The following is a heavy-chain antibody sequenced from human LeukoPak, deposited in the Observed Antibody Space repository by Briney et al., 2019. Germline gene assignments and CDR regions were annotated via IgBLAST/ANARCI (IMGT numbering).Heavy chain of an antibody. J-gene: IGHJ4*02. CDR1: GFTFSNYW. CDR3: ARESLLTGYN. V-gene: IGHV3-7*04. CDR2: IKQDGSEK. D-gene: IGHD3-9*01. Sequence: GGSLRLSCAASGFTFSNYWMSWVRQAPGKGLEWVAKIKQDGSEKYYVDSVKGRFTISRDNAKNSLYLQMNSLRAEDTAVYYCARESLLTGYNWGQGSLVTVSS.